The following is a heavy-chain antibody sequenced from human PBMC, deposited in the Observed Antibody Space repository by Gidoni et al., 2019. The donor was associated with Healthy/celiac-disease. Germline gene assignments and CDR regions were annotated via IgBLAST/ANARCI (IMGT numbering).Heavy chain of an antibody. Sequence: QVQLVQSGAEVKKPGAAVKVSCKASGYTFTRYGISWVRQAPGQGLEWMGWISAYNGNTNYAQKLQGRVTMTTDTSTSTAYMELRSLISDDTAVYYCARDRDTYYYDSSGYVPDYWGQGTLVTVSS. D-gene: IGHD3-22*01. CDR3: ARDRDTYYYDSSGYVPDY. CDR2: ISAYNGNT. CDR1: GYTFTRYG. J-gene: IGHJ4*02. V-gene: IGHV1-18*01.